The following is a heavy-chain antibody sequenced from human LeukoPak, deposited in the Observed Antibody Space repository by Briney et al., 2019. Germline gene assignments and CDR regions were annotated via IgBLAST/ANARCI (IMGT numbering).Heavy chain of an antibody. CDR3: ARDRVSMVRGVTIGPFFDY. CDR2: INPNSGGT. Sequence: ASVKVSCKASGYTFTGYYMHWVRQAPGQGLEWMGWINPNSGGTNYAQKFQGRVTITRDTSISTAYMELSRLRSDDTAVYYCARDRVSMVRGVTIGPFFDYWGQGTLVTVSS. D-gene: IGHD3-10*01. J-gene: IGHJ4*02. V-gene: IGHV1-2*02. CDR1: GYTFTGYY.